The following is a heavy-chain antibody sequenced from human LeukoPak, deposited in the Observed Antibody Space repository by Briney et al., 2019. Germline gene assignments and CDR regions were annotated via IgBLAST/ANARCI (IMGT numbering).Heavy chain of an antibody. D-gene: IGHD3-22*01. CDR3: ARAGSYYYDSSGYHSRAFDY. J-gene: IGHJ4*02. V-gene: IGHV4-61*02. CDR1: GGSISSGSYY. CDR2: IYTSGST. Sequence: SETLSLTCTVSGGSISSGSYYWSWIRQPAGKGLEWIGRIYTSGSTNYNPSLKSRVTISVDTSKNQFSLKLSSVTAADTAVYYCARAGSYYYDSSGYHSRAFDYWGQGTLVTVSS.